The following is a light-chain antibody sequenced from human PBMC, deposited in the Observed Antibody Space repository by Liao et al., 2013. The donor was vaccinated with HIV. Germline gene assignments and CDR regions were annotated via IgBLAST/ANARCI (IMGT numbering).Light chain of an antibody. CDR1: TLGDKY. J-gene: IGLJ1*01. Sequence: SYELTQPPSVSVSPGQTASITCSGDTLGDKYACWYQQRPGQSPVLVIYQDTKRPSGIPERFSGSNSGNTATLTISGTQAMDEADYYCQAWDSTIAYVFGTGTKVTVL. CDR2: QDT. V-gene: IGLV3-1*01. CDR3: QAWDSTIAYV.